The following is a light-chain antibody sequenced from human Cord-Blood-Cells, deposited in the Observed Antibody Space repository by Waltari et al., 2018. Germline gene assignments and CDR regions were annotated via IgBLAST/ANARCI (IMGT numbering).Light chain of an antibody. V-gene: IGLV2-23*01. CDR2: EGS. J-gene: IGLJ2*01. CDR3: CSYAGSSTVV. CDR1: SSDVGSYNL. Sequence: QSALTQPASVSGSPGRSITISCPGTSSDVGSYNLVSWYQQHPGKAPKLMIYEGSKRPSGVSNRFSCSKSGNTASLTISGLQAEDEADYYYCSYAGSSTVVFGGGTKLTVL.